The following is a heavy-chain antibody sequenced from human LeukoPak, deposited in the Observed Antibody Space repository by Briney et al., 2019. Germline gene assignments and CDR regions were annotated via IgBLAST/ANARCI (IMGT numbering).Heavy chain of an antibody. CDR3: ARGGYSTVVTPFDY. V-gene: IGHV3-21*01. Sequence: GGSLRLSCAASGFTFSSYSTNWVRQAPGKGLEWVPSISSSSSYIYYADSVKGRFTISRDNAKNSLYLQMNSLRAEDTAVYYCARGGYSTVVTPFDYWGQGTLVTVSS. J-gene: IGHJ4*02. D-gene: IGHD4-23*01. CDR1: GFTFSSYS. CDR2: ISSSSSYI.